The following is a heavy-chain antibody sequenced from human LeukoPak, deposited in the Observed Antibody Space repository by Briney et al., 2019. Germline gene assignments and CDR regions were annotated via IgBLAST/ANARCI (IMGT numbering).Heavy chain of an antibody. Sequence: KASETLSLTCTVSGGSISSYYWSWIRHPPGKGLEWIGEINHSGSTNYHPSLKSRVTISIDTSKNQFSLELSSVTAADTAVYYCARQLMIDYYYYYYYMDVWGRGTTVTISS. CDR3: ARQLMIDYYYYYYYMDV. D-gene: IGHD3-22*01. CDR2: INHSGST. J-gene: IGHJ6*03. CDR1: GGSISSYY. V-gene: IGHV4-34*01.